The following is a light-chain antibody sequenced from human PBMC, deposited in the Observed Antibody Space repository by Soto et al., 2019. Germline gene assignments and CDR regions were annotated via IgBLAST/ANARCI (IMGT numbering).Light chain of an antibody. V-gene: IGLV1-44*01. J-gene: IGLJ3*02. Sequence: QSALTQPPSASGTPGQRVTISCSGSSSNIETNTVDWYQHLPGTAPKVLIFNNNQRPSGVPDRFSGSKSGTSASLAISGLQSDDEANYYCASYTTRSTWVFGGGTKLTVL. CDR3: ASYTTRSTWV. CDR2: NNN. CDR1: SSNIETNT.